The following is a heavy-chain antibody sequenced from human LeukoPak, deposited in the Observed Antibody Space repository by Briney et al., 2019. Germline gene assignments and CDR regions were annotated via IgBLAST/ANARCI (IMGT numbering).Heavy chain of an antibody. CDR2: ISGTSTYT. Sequence: GGSLRLSCAASGFTFSDYYTSWIRQAPGKGLEWVSYISGTSTYTSYADSVKGRFTISRDNAKNSLYLQMNSLRAEDTAAYYCARDISYCGGDCAPYYFDYWGQGTLVTVSS. CDR3: ARDISYCGGDCAPYYFDY. V-gene: IGHV3-11*05. J-gene: IGHJ4*02. CDR1: GFTFSDYY. D-gene: IGHD2-21*02.